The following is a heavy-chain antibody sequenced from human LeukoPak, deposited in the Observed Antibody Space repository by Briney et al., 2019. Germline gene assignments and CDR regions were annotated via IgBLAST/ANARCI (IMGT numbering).Heavy chain of an antibody. Sequence: GGSLRLSCAASGFTLSTYWMHWVRQAPGRGLVWVARINNDGSTTNYADSVKGRFTISRDNAKNTLYLQMNSLRAEDTAVYYCANCPRGAHMVRGVIAYYFDYWGQGTLVTVSS. CDR1: GFTLSTYW. CDR2: INNDGSTT. V-gene: IGHV3-74*01. CDR3: ANCPRGAHMVRGVIAYYFDY. D-gene: IGHD3-10*01. J-gene: IGHJ4*02.